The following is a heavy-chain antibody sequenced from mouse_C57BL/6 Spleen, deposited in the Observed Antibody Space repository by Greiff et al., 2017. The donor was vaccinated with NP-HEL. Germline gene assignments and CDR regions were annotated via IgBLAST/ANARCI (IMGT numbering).Heavy chain of an antibody. D-gene: IGHD2-5*01. Sequence: QVQLQQPGTELVKPGASVKLSCTASGYTFTSYWMHWVQQRPGQGLEWIGNINPSNGGTNYNEKFKSKATLTVDKSSSTAYMQLSSLTSEDSAVYYCARAPAYYSTWFAYWGQGTLVTVSA. V-gene: IGHV1-53*01. CDR3: ARAPAYYSTWFAY. CDR2: INPSNGGT. J-gene: IGHJ3*01. CDR1: GYTFTSYW.